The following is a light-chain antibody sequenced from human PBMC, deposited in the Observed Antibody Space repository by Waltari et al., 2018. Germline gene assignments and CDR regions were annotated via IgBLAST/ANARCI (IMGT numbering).Light chain of an antibody. CDR3: QHHVRLPTT. J-gene: IGKJ1*01. CDR1: STY. Sequence: STYLAWYQQKPGQAPRLLIYGAYSRAAGIPDRFSGSGYGTDFSLTISRLEPEDFAVYYCQHHVRLPTTFGQGTRGEIK. V-gene: IGKV3-20*01. CDR2: GAY.